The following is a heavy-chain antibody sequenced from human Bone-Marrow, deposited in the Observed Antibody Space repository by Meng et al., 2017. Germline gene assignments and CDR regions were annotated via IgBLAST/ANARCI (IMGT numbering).Heavy chain of an antibody. D-gene: IGHD1-26*01. Sequence: QGQLQGPGQGLGKPPGTLSLTCAVSGGSISSSNWWSWVRQPPGKGLEWIGEIYHSGSTNYNPSLKSRVTISVDKSKNQFSLKLSSVTAADTAVYYCARGQYFSWWELLPAFWFDPWGQGTLVTVSS. CDR2: IYHSGST. CDR1: GGSISSSNW. J-gene: IGHJ5*02. V-gene: IGHV4-4*03. CDR3: ARGQYFSWWELLPAFWFDP.